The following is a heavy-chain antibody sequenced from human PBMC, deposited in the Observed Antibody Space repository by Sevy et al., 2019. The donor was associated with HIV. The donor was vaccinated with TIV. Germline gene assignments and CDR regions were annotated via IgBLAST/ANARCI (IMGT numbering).Heavy chain of an antibody. CDR1: GGSFSGYY. CDR2: INHSGST. CDR3: ARHCSSTSCSHAFDI. Sequence: AESLSLTCAVYGGSFSGYYWSCIRQPPGKGLEWIGEINHSGSTNYNPSLKSRVTISGDASKNQFSLKLSSVTASETAEYYCARHCSSTSCSHAFDIWGQGTMVPVSS. V-gene: IGHV4-34*01. D-gene: IGHD2-2*01. J-gene: IGHJ3*02.